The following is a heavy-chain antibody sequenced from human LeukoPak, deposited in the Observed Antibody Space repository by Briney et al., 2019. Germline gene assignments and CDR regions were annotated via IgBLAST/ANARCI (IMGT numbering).Heavy chain of an antibody. D-gene: IGHD3-10*01. Sequence: GSSVKVSCKASGGTFSNDAISWVRQAPGQGLEWMGRILPMSGIPNYAQKFQGRVTIAADKSTRTAYMEVSSLRFEDTAVYFCAREDGSANYYQNDHYYYYGMDVWGQGTTVTVSS. CDR1: GGTFSNDA. V-gene: IGHV1-69*04. CDR3: AREDGSANYYQNDHYYYYGMDV. CDR2: ILPMSGIP. J-gene: IGHJ6*02.